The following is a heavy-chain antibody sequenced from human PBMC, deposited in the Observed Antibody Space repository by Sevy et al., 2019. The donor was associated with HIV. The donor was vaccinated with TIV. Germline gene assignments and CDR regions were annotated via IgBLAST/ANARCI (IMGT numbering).Heavy chain of an antibody. CDR2: ISAYNGNK. J-gene: IGHJ4*02. CDR1: GYTFTSYG. V-gene: IGHV1-18*01. D-gene: IGHD1-26*01. Sequence: ASVKVSCKASGYTFTSYGISWVRQAPGQGLEWMGWISAYNGNKNYAQKLQGRVTMTTDTSTGTAYMELRSLRSDDTAVYYCAREAGGGSYYDLDYWGQGTLVTVSS. CDR3: AREAGGGSYYDLDY.